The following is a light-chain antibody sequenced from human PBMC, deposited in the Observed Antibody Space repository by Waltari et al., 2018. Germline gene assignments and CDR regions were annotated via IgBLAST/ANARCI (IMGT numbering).Light chain of an antibody. V-gene: IGKV3-15*01. CDR3: HQSDDWPPYS. CDR1: QSVRSN. J-gene: IGKJ2*03. Sequence: EIVMTQSPATLSVSPGERVTLSSRARQSVRSNLAWYQQKPGQGPRLPLYDGSTRATGIPARFSGSGSGTDFTLTISSLQSEDFAIYYCHQSDDWPPYSFGQGTKLEIK. CDR2: DGS.